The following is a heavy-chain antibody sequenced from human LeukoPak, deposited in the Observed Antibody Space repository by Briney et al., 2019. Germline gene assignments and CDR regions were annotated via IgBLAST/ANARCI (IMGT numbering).Heavy chain of an antibody. CDR2: IYYSGST. V-gene: IGHV4-61*01. CDR3: AVTSEWAYCFDY. J-gene: IGHJ4*02. Sequence: SETLSLTCTVSGGSVSSGSYYWSWIRQPPGKGLEWIGYIYYSGSTNYNPSLKSRVTISVDTSKNQFSLKLSSVTAVDTAVYYCAVTSEWAYCFDYWGQGTLVTVSS. CDR1: GGSVSSGSYY. D-gene: IGHD3-3*01.